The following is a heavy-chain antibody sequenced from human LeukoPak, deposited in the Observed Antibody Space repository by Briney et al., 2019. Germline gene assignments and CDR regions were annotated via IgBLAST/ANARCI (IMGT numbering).Heavy chain of an antibody. CDR3: ARGGWYSAYFQH. D-gene: IGHD6-19*01. V-gene: IGHV4-39*07. Sequence: SETLSLTCTVSGGSISNNNYYWAWIRQPPGKGLECIGSIYYSGSPYYNPSLKSRVTISVDTSKNQFSLKLSSVTAADTAVYYYARGGWYSAYFQHWGQGTLVTVSS. CDR1: GGSISNNNYY. CDR2: IYYSGSP. J-gene: IGHJ1*01.